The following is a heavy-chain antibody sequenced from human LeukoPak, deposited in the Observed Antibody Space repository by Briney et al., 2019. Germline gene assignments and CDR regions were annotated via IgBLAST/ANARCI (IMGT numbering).Heavy chain of an antibody. D-gene: IGHD3-3*01. CDR3: ARVYDFWSGPGAFDI. V-gene: IGHV1-69*05. Sequence: SVKVSCKASGGTFSSYAISWVRQAPGQGLEWMGGIIPIFGTANYAQKFQGRVTITTDESTSTAYMELSSLRSEDTAVYYCARVYDFWSGPGAFDIWGQGTMVTVSS. CDR2: IIPIFGTA. CDR1: GGTFSSYA. J-gene: IGHJ3*02.